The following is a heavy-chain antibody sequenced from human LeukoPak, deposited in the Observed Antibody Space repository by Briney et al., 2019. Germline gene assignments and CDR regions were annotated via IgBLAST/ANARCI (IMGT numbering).Heavy chain of an antibody. CDR2: ISSSSSTI. J-gene: IGHJ6*02. V-gene: IGHV3-48*04. CDR3: ARDGAHYYYGMDV. Sequence: GGSLRLSCAASGFTFSSYSMNWVRQAPGKGLEWVSYISSSSSTIYYADSVKGRFTISRDNAKNSLYLQMNSLRAEDTAVYYCARDGAHYYYGMDVWGQGTTVTVSS. CDR1: GFTFSSYS. D-gene: IGHD1-26*01.